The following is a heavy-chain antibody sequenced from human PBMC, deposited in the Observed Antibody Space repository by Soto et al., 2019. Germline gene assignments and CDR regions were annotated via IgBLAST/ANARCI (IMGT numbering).Heavy chain of an antibody. CDR3: ASAKSSYQTFDN. Sequence: SETLSLTCTVSGDSMSSYYWSWIRQPPGKGLEWIGYIYYSGSTTYNPSLRSRVTMSVDTSKNQFSLRLSSVTAADTAVYYCASAKSSYQTFDNWGPGSQLTVSS. J-gene: IGHJ4*02. CDR2: IYYSGST. CDR1: GDSMSSYY. V-gene: IGHV4-59*01. D-gene: IGHD5-12*01.